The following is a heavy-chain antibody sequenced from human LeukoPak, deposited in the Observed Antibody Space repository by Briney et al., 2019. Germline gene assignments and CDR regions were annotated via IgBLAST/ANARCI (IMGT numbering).Heavy chain of an antibody. CDR1: GGSISSYY. J-gene: IGHJ4*02. D-gene: IGHD2-21*02. V-gene: IGHV4-59*12. Sequence: SETLSLTCTVSGGSISSYYWSWIRQPPGKGLEWIGYIYYSGSTNYNPSLKSRVTMSVDTSKNQFSLKLTSVTAADTAVYYCARAGRGVTAIDYWGQGTLVTVSS. CDR2: IYYSGST. CDR3: ARAGRGVTAIDY.